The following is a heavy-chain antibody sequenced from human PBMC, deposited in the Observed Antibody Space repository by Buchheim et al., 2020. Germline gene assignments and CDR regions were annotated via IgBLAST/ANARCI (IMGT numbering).Heavy chain of an antibody. CDR1: GFTFSSYW. V-gene: IGHV3-7*01. J-gene: IGHJ6*03. Sequence: EVQLVESGGGLVQPGGSLRLSCAASGFTFSSYWMNWVRQAPGKGLEWVAKIKQDGSETHYVDSVRGRLTISRDNAENSLYLQMNSLRAEDTAVYYCARGYFSMDVWGQGTT. CDR3: ARGYFSMDV. CDR2: IKQDGSET.